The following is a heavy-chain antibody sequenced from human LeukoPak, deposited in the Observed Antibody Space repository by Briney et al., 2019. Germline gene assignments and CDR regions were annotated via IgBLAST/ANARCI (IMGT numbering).Heavy chain of an antibody. D-gene: IGHD6-19*01. CDR3: ARDQGIAVASY. Sequence: GGSLRLSCAASGFTFSSYSMNWVRQAPGKGLEWVSYISSSSSTIYYADSVKGRFTISRDNAKNSLYLQMNSLRAEDTAVYYCARDQGIAVASYWGQGTLVTVSS. CDR2: ISSSSSTI. J-gene: IGHJ4*02. CDR1: GFTFSSYS. V-gene: IGHV3-48*01.